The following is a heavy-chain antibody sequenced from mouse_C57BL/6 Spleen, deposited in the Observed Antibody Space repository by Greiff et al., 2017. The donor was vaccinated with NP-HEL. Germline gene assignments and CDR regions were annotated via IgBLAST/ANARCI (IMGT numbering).Heavy chain of an antibody. Sequence: EVQVVESGGDLVKPGGSLKLSCAASGFTFSSYGMSWVRQTPDKRLEWVATISSGGSYTYYPDSVKGRFTISRDNAKNTLYLQMSSLKSEDTAMYYCARGGAPADYWGQGTTLTVSS. V-gene: IGHV5-6*01. CDR2: ISSGGSYT. CDR1: GFTFSSYG. CDR3: ARGGAPADY. J-gene: IGHJ2*01.